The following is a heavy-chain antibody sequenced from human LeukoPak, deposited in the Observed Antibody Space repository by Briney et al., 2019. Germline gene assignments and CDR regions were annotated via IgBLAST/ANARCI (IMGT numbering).Heavy chain of an antibody. Sequence: ASVKVSCKASGYTFTSYGISWVRQAPGQGLEWMGWISAYNGNTNYAQKFQGRVTMTRDTSISTAYMELSRLRSDDTAVYYCARGSDSSSWYVSVDYWGQGTLVTVSS. CDR2: ISAYNGNT. D-gene: IGHD6-13*01. CDR1: GYTFTSYG. J-gene: IGHJ4*02. CDR3: ARGSDSSSWYVSVDY. V-gene: IGHV1-18*01.